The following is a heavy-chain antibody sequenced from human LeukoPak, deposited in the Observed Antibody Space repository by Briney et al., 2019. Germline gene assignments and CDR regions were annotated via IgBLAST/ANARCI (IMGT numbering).Heavy chain of an antibody. CDR2: ILADGTTT. V-gene: IGHV3-74*03. CDR1: GFIFSDYE. CDR3: ARDRVTMVRGVLDP. Sequence: GGSLRLSCAASGFIFSDYEMYWVRQAPGKGLVWVSRILADGTTTMYADSVKGRFTISRDNAKNTLYLQMNSLRAEDTAVYYCARDRVTMVRGVLDPWGQGTLVTVSS. J-gene: IGHJ5*02. D-gene: IGHD3-10*01.